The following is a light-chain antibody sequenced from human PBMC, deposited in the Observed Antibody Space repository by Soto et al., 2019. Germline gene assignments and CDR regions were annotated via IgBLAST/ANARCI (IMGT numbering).Light chain of an antibody. CDR2: GNN. CDR3: LSWDDTLNVVV. Sequence: QSVLTQPPSASGTPGQRVTISCSGSISNIGNNPLNWYQQLPGTAPKLLIYGNNQRPSGVPDRFSGSKSGTSASLAISGLQSEDESVYYCLSWDDTLNVVVFGGGTKLTVL. CDR1: ISNIGNNP. V-gene: IGLV1-44*01. J-gene: IGLJ2*01.